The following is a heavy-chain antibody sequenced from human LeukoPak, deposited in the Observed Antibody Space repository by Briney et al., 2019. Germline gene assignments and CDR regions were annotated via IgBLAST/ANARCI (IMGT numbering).Heavy chain of an antibody. D-gene: IGHD2-2*01. J-gene: IGHJ4*02. Sequence: PSGTLSLTCVVSGGSISSSNWWSWVRQPPGKGLEWIGEIYHSGSTNYNPSLKSRVTILVDKSKNQFSLMLSSVTAADTAVYYCVREDIVVVPAANYWGQGTLVTVSS. CDR1: GGSISSSNW. CDR3: VREDIVVVPAANY. V-gene: IGHV4-4*02. CDR2: IYHSGST.